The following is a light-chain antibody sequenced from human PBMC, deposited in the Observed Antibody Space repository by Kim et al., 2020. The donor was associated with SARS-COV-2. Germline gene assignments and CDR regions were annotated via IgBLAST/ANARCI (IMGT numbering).Light chain of an antibody. CDR3: NSRDRSGFLAL. V-gene: IGLV3-19*01. CDR1: SLRIYH. CDR2: GKI. Sequence: ALGQTVTITCQGDSLRIYHASWYQQRPGQAPVLLIYGKINRPSGIPDRFSGSGSGNTASLTISGAQAEDEADYYCNSRDRSGFLALFGGGTKLTVL. J-gene: IGLJ2*01.